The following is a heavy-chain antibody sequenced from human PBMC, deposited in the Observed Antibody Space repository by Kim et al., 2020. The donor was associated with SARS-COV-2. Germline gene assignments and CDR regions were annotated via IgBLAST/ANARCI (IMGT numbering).Heavy chain of an antibody. D-gene: IGHD4-17*01. J-gene: IGHJ6*02. V-gene: IGHV3-15*01. CDR3: TTEQYYGDNYYYYGMDV. Sequence: GGSLRLSCAASGFTFSNAWMSWVRQAPGKGLEWVGRIKSKTDGGTTDYAAPVKGRFTISRDDSKNTLYLQMNSLKTEDTAVYYCTTEQYYGDNYYYYGMDVWGQGTTVTVSS. CDR2: IKSKTDGGTT. CDR1: GFTFSNAW.